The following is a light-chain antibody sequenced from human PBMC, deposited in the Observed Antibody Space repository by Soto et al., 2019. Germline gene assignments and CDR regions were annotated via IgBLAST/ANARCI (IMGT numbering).Light chain of an antibody. J-gene: IGKJ4*01. CDR3: QQFKNYPLT. Sequence: DIQMTQSPSTLSTSIGDRVTITCRASQNITRWLAWYQQKPGKAPKLLIYQASTLESGVPSRFSGTGSGTEFSLTISSLQPVDFATYYCQQFKNYPLTLGGGTKVDIK. CDR1: QNITRW. V-gene: IGKV1-5*03. CDR2: QAS.